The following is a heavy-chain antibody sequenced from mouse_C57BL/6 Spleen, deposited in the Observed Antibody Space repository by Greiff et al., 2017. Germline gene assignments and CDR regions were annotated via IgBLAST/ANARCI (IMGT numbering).Heavy chain of an antibody. D-gene: IGHD1-1*01. CDR1: GFNIKNTY. CDR3: ARRTVVAPYFDY. J-gene: IGHJ2*01. Sequence: VHVKQSVAELVRPGASVKLSCTASGFNIKNTYMHWVKQRPEQGLEWIGRIDPANGNTKYAPKFQGKATITADTSSNTAYLQLSSLTSEDTAIYYCARRTVVAPYFDYWGQGTTLTVSS. V-gene: IGHV14-3*01. CDR2: IDPANGNT.